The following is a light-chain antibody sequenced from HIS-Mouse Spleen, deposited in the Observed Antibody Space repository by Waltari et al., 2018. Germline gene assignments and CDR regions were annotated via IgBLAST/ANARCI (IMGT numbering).Light chain of an antibody. Sequence: SYVLTQPPSVSVAPGKTARITCGGNNIGSKSVHWYQQKPGQGPVLVVYDDSERHSGIPGRSAGSNSGNTAALTISRVEAGDEAGYYCQVWDSSSDHVVFGGGTKLTVL. CDR1: NIGSKS. V-gene: IGLV3-21*03. CDR2: DDS. J-gene: IGLJ2*01. CDR3: QVWDSSSDHVV.